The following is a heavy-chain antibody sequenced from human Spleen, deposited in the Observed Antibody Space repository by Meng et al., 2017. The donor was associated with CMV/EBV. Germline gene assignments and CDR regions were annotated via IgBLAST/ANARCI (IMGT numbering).Heavy chain of an antibody. CDR1: GFTFSSFP. CDR3: ARGTTIKVRTHNWFDP. CDR2: VSYDGTNK. Sequence: GGSLRLSCAASGFTFSSFPMHWVRQAPGKGLEWVAVVSYDGTNKYYADSVKGRFTISRDNSKNTVYLQMNSLRTEDTAVYYCARGTTIKVRTHNWFDPWGRGTLVTVSS. V-gene: IGHV3-30-3*01. J-gene: IGHJ5*02. D-gene: IGHD4-11*01.